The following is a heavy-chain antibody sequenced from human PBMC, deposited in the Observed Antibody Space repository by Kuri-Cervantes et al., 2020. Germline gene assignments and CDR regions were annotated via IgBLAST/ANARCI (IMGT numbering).Heavy chain of an antibody. CDR2: IYHSGST. V-gene: IGHV4-30-2*01. CDR3: ARGSGYDLLGTFDY. CDR1: GGSISSGGYS. Sequence: SETLSLTCAVSGGSISSGGYSWSWIRQPPGKGLEWIGYIYHSGSTYYNPSLKSRVTISVDRSKNQFSLKLSSVTAADTAVYYCARGSGYDLLGTFDYWGQGTLVTVSS. D-gene: IGHD6-25*01. J-gene: IGHJ4*02.